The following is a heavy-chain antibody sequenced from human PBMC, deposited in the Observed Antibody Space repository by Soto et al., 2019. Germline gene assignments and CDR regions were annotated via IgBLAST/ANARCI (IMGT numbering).Heavy chain of an antibody. CDR3: ARQLSRGVCDGNSCFYPLDL. Sequence: QVQLVQSGAEVKKPGSSVKVSCKASVGTFSTFGVSWVRQAPGQGLEWMAAIIPISGTTNYAQRFQGRLTVTADESTTTVRMELSSLMSEDTAVYYCARQLSRGVCDGNSCFYPLDLWGQGTMVTVS. CDR1: VGTFSTFG. D-gene: IGHD3-10*01. J-gene: IGHJ3*01. CDR2: IIPISGTT. V-gene: IGHV1-69*01.